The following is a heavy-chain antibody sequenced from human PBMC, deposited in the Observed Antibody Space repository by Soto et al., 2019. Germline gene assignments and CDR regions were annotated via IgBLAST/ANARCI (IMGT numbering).Heavy chain of an antibody. J-gene: IGHJ4*02. CDR2: IYYSGST. Sequence: SETLSLTCTVSGGSISSSSYYWGWIRQPPGKGLEWIGSIYYSGSTYYNPSLKSRVTISVDNAKNSLSLQMNSLRAGDTAVYFCARGQEVGAHFFDSWGQGTQVTVSS. D-gene: IGHD2-15*01. CDR1: GGSISSSSYY. CDR3: ARGQEVGAHFFDS. V-gene: IGHV4-39*02.